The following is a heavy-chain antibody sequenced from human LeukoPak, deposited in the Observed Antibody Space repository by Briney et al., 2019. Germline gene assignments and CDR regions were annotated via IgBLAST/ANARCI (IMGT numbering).Heavy chain of an antibody. CDR1: GFTFSSYG. CDR3: ARGPSSNWSGLDF. J-gene: IGHJ4*02. V-gene: IGHV3-74*01. CDR2: ISPTGSTT. Sequence: GGSLRLSRAASGFTFSSYGMHWARQLPGKGLVWVSRISPTGSTTSYADSVKGRFTVSRDNAKNTLYLQVNNLRAEDTAVYYCARGPSSNWSGLDFWGQGTLHTVSS. D-gene: IGHD6-13*01.